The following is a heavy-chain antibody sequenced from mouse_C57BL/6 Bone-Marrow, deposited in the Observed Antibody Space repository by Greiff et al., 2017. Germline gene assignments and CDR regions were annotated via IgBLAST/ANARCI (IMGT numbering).Heavy chain of an antibody. CDR3: AREGNYGSSYDFDY. CDR1: GYTFTSYW. CDR2: IDPSDSYT. D-gene: IGHD1-1*01. V-gene: IGHV1-69*01. Sequence: QVQLQQPGAELVMPGASVKLSCTASGYTFTSYWMHWVKQRPGQGLEWIGEIDPSDSYTNYNQKFKGKSTLTVDKSSSTAYMQLSSLASEDSAVYYCAREGNYGSSYDFDYWGQGTTLTVSS. J-gene: IGHJ2*01.